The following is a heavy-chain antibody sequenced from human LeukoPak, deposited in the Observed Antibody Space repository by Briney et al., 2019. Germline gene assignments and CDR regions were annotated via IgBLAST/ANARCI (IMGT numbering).Heavy chain of an antibody. J-gene: IGHJ4*02. CDR1: VFTFCSYW. D-gene: IGHD3-22*01. CDR3: ARDSSYDSFDY. V-gene: IGHV3-74*01. CDR2: INSDGGST. Sequence: GGSLRLSCAASVFTFCSYWMHWVRPAPGKGLVWVSRINSDGGSTSYADSVKGRFTISRDNAKNTLYLQMNSLRAEDTAVYYCARDSSYDSFDYWGQGTLVTVSS.